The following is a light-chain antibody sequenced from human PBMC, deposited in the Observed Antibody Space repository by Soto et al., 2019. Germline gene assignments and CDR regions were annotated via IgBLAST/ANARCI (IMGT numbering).Light chain of an antibody. CDR1: QSISSW. V-gene: IGKV1-5*01. CDR2: DAS. J-gene: IGKJ1*01. CDR3: QHYNSYSEA. Sequence: GDRVTITCRASQSISSWLAWYQQKPREAPKLLIYDASRLQSGVPSRFSGSGSGTEFTLTISSLQPDDFATYYCQHYNSYSEAFGQGTKVDIK.